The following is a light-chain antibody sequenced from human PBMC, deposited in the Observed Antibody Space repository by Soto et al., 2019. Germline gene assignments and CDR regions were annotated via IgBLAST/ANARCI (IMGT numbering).Light chain of an antibody. CDR2: AAS. CDR3: QKYNSAPLT. Sequence: DIQVTQSPASLPASVGDRVTITCRASQGIGNYLAWYQQKPGKVPKLLIYAASILHSGVPSRFSGSGSGTDFTLTISSLQPEDVATYYCQKYNSAPLTFGGGTKVEIK. CDR1: QGIGNY. J-gene: IGKJ4*01. V-gene: IGKV1-27*01.